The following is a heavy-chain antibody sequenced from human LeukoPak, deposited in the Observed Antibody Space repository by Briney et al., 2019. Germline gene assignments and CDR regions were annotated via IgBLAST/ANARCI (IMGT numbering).Heavy chain of an antibody. CDR2: INPNSGGT. CDR3: ARVLGGNSNNAHY. Sequence: ASVKVSCKASGYTFTGYYMHWVRQAPGQGLEWMVRINPNSGGTNYAQKCQGRVTMTRDTSISTAYMELSRLRSDDTAVYYCARVLGGNSNNAHYWGQGTLVTVSS. J-gene: IGHJ4*02. D-gene: IGHD4-23*01. V-gene: IGHV1-2*06. CDR1: GYTFTGYY.